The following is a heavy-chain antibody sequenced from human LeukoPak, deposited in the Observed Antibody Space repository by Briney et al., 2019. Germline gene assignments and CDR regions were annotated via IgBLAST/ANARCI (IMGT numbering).Heavy chain of an antibody. CDR1: GFSFSKYA. Sequence: GGSLRLSCAASGFSFSKYAMNWVRQAPGKGLEWVSYIGLSTSTIYYADSVKGRFTISRDNAKNSLSLQMNSLRAEDTAVYYCAREDAVLRYFDWFPTPGAFDIWGQGTMVPVSS. CDR3: AREDAVLRYFDWFPTPGAFDI. CDR2: IGLSTSTI. J-gene: IGHJ3*02. D-gene: IGHD3-9*01. V-gene: IGHV3-48*04.